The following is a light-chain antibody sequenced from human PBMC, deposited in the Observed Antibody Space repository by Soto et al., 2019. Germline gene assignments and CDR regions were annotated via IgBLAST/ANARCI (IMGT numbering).Light chain of an antibody. CDR3: QKSDSTPVT. CDR1: QSISTY. V-gene: IGKV1-39*01. Sequence: DIQMTQSPSSLSASVGDRVTITCRAGQSISTYLNWYQQKSGKPPKLLISAASSLQSGVPSRFSGSGSGTDFTLTISRLQPEDFATYYCQKSDSTPVTFGQGTRLEIK. J-gene: IGKJ5*01. CDR2: AAS.